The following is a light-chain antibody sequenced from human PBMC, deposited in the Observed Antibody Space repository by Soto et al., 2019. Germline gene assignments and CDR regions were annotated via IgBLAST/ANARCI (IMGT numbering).Light chain of an antibody. J-gene: IGLJ2*01. CDR2: DDS. V-gene: IGLV1-51*01. CDR1: GSHMGGNY. CDR3: GTWDESMGAGV. Sequence: QSVLTQPASLSAPPGEKVTVSCAGRGSHMGGNYVSSDRQVPGTAPQLLIYDDSKRHSGVPARLSGSRYGTSASLAIAGLQPGDEAVYYCGTWDESMGAGVFGGGTQPTVL.